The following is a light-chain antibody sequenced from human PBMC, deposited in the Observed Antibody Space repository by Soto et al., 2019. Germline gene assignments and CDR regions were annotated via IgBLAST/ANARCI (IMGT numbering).Light chain of an antibody. CDR2: AAS. J-gene: IGKJ3*01. Sequence: DIQMTQSPSSLSASVGDSFTITCRASQTINSYLNWYQQNPGKAPKLLIYAASSLQSGVPSRFSGRGSGTEFTLTISSLQPEDFATYYCQQSSSIPPTFGPGTKVDIK. CDR3: QQSSSIPPT. V-gene: IGKV1-39*01. CDR1: QTINSY.